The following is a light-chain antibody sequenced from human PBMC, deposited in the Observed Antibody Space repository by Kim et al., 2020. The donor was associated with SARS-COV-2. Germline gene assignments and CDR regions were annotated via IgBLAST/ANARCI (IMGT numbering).Light chain of an antibody. V-gene: IGLV2-11*01. CDR2: DVS. Sequence: QSVTISCTGTSSDVGGYNYVSWYQQHPGKAPKLKIYDVSKRPSGVPDRFSGSKSGNTASLTISGLQAEDEADYYCCSYAGSYTYWVFGGGTQLTVL. J-gene: IGLJ3*02. CDR3: CSYAGSYTYWV. CDR1: SSDVGGYNY.